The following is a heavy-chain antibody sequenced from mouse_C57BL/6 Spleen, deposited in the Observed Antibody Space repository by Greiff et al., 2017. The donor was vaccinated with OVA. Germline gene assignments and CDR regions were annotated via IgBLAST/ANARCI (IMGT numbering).Heavy chain of an antibody. CDR1: GYTFTSYW. CDR2: IYPGSGST. D-gene: IGHD3-2*02. Sequence: QVQLQQPGAELVKPGASVKMSCKASGYTFTSYWITWVKQRPGQGLEWIGDIYPGSGSTNYNEKVKSKATLTVDTSSSTAYMQLSSLTSEDSAVYYWARWPGGSSGCAYWGQGTLVTVAA. CDR3: ARWPGGSSGCAY. V-gene: IGHV1-55*01. J-gene: IGHJ3*01.